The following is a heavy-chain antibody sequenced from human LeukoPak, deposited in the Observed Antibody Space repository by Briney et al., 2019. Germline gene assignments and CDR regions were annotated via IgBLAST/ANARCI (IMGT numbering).Heavy chain of an antibody. D-gene: IGHD2-21*02. CDR2: INPNSGST. V-gene: IGHV1-2*06. J-gene: IGHJ4*02. Sequence: ASVTVSFKSAGSTFTCYYMHWVGQAPGQGLEWMGRINPNSGSTNYAHKFQGRVTMTRDTSISTAYMELSGLRADDTAVYYCARERSAYCGGDCFLAFDYWGQGTLVTVSS. CDR1: GSTFTCYY. CDR3: ARERSAYCGGDCFLAFDY.